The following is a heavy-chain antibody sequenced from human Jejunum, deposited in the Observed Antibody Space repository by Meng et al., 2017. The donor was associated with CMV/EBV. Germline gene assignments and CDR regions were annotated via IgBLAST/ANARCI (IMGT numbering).Heavy chain of an antibody. J-gene: IGHJ4*02. Sequence: YTFTGNYIHWVRQAPGQGLEWMGWIKPNGGGTNYAQEFQGRVTMTRDTSINTVYMNLSSLRSDDTAVYYCARLPAMATIYYFFDYWGQGTLVTVSS. CDR2: IKPNGGGT. V-gene: IGHV1-2*02. CDR1: YTFTGNY. D-gene: IGHD5-24*01. CDR3: ARLPAMATIYYFFDY.